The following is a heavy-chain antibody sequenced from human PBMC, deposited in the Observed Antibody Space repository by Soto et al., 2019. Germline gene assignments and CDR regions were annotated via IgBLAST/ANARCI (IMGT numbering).Heavy chain of an antibody. CDR2: INHSSGGT. CDR3: AKDRKYSEYCYYFDY. V-gene: IGHV1-2*02. CDR1: GYNXVAYY. D-gene: IGHD2-21*02. J-gene: IGHJ4*01. Sequence: SXKVSCKASGYNXVAYYFHLVRQAPGQGLEWLGCINHSSGGTNPAQRFQGRVTMTSDTPTSTFCIEIKRLNSADTDLYFCAKDRKYSEYCYYFDYWDHGSLVT.